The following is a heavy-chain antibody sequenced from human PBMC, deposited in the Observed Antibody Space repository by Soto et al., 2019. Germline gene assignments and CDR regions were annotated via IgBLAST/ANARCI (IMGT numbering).Heavy chain of an antibody. J-gene: IGHJ4*02. V-gene: IGHV4-4*02. CDR3: ARHSSQNFDWLEY. CDR2: IYHSGST. D-gene: IGHD3-9*01. Sequence: SETLSLTCAVSGGSISSSNWWSWVRQPPGKGLEWIGEIYHSGSTNYNPPLKSRVTISVDKSKNQFSLKLSSVTAADTAVYYCARHSSQNFDWLEYWGQGTLVTVSS. CDR1: GGSISSSNW.